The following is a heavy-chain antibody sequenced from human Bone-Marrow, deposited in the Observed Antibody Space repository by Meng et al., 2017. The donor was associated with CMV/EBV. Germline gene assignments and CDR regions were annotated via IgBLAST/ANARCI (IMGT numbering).Heavy chain of an antibody. Sequence: GGSLRLSCAASGFTFSSYSMNWVRQAPGKGLEWVSSISSSSSYIYYADSVKGRFTISRDNSKNTLYLQMNSLRAEDTAVYYCAKDLPGENWGQGTQVTVSS. V-gene: IGHV3-21*04. D-gene: IGHD3-10*01. J-gene: IGHJ4*02. CDR3: AKDLPGEN. CDR2: ISSSSSYI. CDR1: GFTFSSYS.